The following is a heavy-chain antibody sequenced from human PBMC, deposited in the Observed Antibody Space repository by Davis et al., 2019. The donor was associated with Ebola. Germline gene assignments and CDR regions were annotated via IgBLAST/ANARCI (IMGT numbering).Heavy chain of an antibody. CDR1: GYTFTSYG. D-gene: IGHD6-13*01. CDR2: ISAYNGNT. J-gene: IGHJ6*02. CDR3: ARAAGAAADYYYYGMDV. V-gene: IGHV1-18*01. Sequence: AASVKVSCKASGYTFTSYGITWVRQAPGQGPEWMGWISAYNGNTNYAQKLQGRVTMTTDTSTSTAYMELRSLRSEDTAVYYCARAAGAAADYYYYGMDVWGQGTTVTVSS.